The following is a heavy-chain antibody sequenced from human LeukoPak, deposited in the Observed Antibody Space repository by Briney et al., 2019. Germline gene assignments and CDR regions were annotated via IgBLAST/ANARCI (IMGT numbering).Heavy chain of an antibody. CDR1: GFTFSSYW. Sequence: GGSLRLSCAASGFTFSSYWMSWVRQAPGKGLEWVANIKQDGSEKYYADSVKGRFTISRDNAKNSLYLQMNSLRAEDTAVYYCARGRSPGYYYMDVWGKGTTVTVSS. CDR2: IKQDGSEK. J-gene: IGHJ6*03. CDR3: ARGRSPGYYYMDV. V-gene: IGHV3-7*01.